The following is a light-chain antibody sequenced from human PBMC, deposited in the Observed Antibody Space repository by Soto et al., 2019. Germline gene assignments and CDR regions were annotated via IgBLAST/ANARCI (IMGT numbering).Light chain of an antibody. CDR1: QGISNY. V-gene: IGKV1-27*01. CDR2: AAS. J-gene: IGKJ1*01. CDR3: QKYNSASWT. Sequence: DIQMTQSPSSLSASVGDRVTITCRASQGISNYLAWYQQKPGKVPKLLIYAASTLQSGVPSRFSGSGSGTDFTLTISSLKPEDVATYSCQKYNSASWTFGQGTKVEIK.